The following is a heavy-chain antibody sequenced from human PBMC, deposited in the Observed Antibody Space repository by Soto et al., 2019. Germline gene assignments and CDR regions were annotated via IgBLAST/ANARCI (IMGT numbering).Heavy chain of an antibody. V-gene: IGHV4-34*01. CDR2: INHSGST. Sequence: QVQLQQWGAGLLKPSETLSLACAVYGGSFSGYYWSWIRQPPGKGLEWIGEINHSGSTNYNPSLKSRVTISVDTSKNQFSLKLSSVTAADTAVYYCARGGGYCSSTSCYRFDYWGQGTLVTVSS. CDR3: ARGGGYCSSTSCYRFDY. CDR1: GGSFSGYY. D-gene: IGHD2-2*01. J-gene: IGHJ4*02.